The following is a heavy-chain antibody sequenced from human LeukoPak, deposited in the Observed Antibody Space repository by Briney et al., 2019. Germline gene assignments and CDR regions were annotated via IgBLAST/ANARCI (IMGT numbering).Heavy chain of an antibody. CDR2: INHSGST. D-gene: IGHD2-21*01. CDR1: GGSFSGYY. Sequence: SETLSLTCAVYGGSFSGYYWSWIRQPPGKGLEWIGEINHSGSTNYNPSVKSRVTISVDTSKNQFSLNLSSVTAADTAVYYCARAYYGSFDCWGQGTLVTVSS. J-gene: IGHJ4*02. CDR3: ARAYYGSFDC. V-gene: IGHV4-34*01.